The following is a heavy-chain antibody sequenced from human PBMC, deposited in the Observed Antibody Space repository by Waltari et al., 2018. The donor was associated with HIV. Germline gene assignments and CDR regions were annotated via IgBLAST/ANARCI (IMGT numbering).Heavy chain of an antibody. V-gene: IGHV3-21*06. D-gene: IGHD2-15*01. Sequence: ESGGGRAKPGGTLKLSCSGSGFTFKTYSVSWIRQTPGRGVEWISSSSDDSSFIYYADSVKGRFTVSRDNVRNSVFLQINDVRAEDTATYFCGAFLCAEDCRDGFDVWGQGTMVTVS. CDR3: GAFLCAEDCRDGFDV. J-gene: IGHJ3*01. CDR1: GFTFKTYS. CDR2: SSDDSSFI.